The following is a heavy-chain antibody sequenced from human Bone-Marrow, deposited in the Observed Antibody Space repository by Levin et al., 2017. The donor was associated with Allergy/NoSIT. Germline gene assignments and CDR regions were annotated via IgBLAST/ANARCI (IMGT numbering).Heavy chain of an antibody. CDR2: IWYDGSNK. D-gene: IGHD2-2*01. V-gene: IGHV3-33*01. CDR1: GFTFSSYG. J-gene: IGHJ6*03. Sequence: GESLKISCAASGFTFSSYGMHWVRQAPGKGLEWVAVIWYDGSNKYYADSVKGRFTISRDNSKNTLYLQMNSLRAEDTAVYYCARSASDIVVVPAAPSVKYYMDVWGKGTTVTVSS. CDR3: ARSASDIVVVPAAPSVKYYMDV.